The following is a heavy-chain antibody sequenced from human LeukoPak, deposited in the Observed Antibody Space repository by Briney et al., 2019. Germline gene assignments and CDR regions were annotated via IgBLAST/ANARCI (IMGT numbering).Heavy chain of an antibody. CDR3: ARDRKEPGIAVAGTGFDP. V-gene: IGHV4-4*07. Sequence: PSETLSLTCTVSGGSISSYYWSWIRQPAGKGLEWIGRIYTSGSTNYNPSLKSRVTMSVDTSKNQFSLKLSSVTAADTAVYHCARDRKEPGIAVAGTGFDPWGQGTLVTVSS. D-gene: IGHD6-19*01. CDR1: GGSISSYY. CDR2: IYTSGST. J-gene: IGHJ5*02.